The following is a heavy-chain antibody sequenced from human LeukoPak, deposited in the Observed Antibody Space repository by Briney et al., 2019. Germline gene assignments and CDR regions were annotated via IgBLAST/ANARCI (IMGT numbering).Heavy chain of an antibody. CDR2: IIPIFGTA. Sequence: ASVKVSCKASGGTFSSYAISWVRQAPGQGLEWMGGIIPIFGTANYAQKFQGRVTITADESTSTAYMELSSLRSEDTAVYYCARSTLFGDPLGNFAFDYWGQGTLVTVSS. D-gene: IGHD3-10*02. CDR3: ARSTLFGDPLGNFAFDY. J-gene: IGHJ4*02. CDR1: GGTFSSYA. V-gene: IGHV1-69*13.